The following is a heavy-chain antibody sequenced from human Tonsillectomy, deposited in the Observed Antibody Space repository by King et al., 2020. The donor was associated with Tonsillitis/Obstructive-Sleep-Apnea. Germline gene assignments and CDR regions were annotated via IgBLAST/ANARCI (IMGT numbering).Heavy chain of an antibody. J-gene: IGHJ4*02. CDR1: GFTFSSYG. V-gene: IGHV3-33*01. CDR2: ILYYGSNE. Sequence: HVQLVESGGGVVQPGRSLRLSCAASGFTFSSYGMHWFRQAPGKVLEWVAVILYYGSNEYYVEYVKGRFTISRDNSKNTLYLQMNSLRAEDTAVYYCAREWSGGSWYFDYWGQGILVTVSS. D-gene: IGHD1-26*01. CDR3: AREWSGGSWYFDY.